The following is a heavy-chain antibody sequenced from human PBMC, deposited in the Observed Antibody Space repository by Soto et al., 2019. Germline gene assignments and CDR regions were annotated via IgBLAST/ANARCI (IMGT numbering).Heavy chain of an antibody. D-gene: IGHD6-13*01. Sequence: SENLSLHYTVSGCSISSGGYYWSWIRQHPGKGLEWIGYIYYSGSTYYNPSLKSRVTISVDPSKNQFSLKLSSVTAADTAVYYCASSRPWPYYFDYWGQGTLVYVSS. CDR3: ASSRPWPYYFDY. CDR1: GCSISSGGYY. CDR2: IYYSGST. J-gene: IGHJ4*02. V-gene: IGHV4-31*03.